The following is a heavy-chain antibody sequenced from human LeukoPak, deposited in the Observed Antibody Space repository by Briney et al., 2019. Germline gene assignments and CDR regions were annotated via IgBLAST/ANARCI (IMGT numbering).Heavy chain of an antibody. J-gene: IGHJ4*02. CDR1: GFTFSSYS. CDR2: ISSSSSTI. Sequence: GGSLRLSCAASGFTFSSYSMNWVRQAPGKGLEWVSCISSSSSTIYYADSVKGRFTISRDNAKNSLYLQMNSLRAEDTAVYYCARDRTIFGVVTHYFDYWGQGTLVTVSS. CDR3: ARDRTIFGVVTHYFDY. D-gene: IGHD3-3*01. V-gene: IGHV3-48*01.